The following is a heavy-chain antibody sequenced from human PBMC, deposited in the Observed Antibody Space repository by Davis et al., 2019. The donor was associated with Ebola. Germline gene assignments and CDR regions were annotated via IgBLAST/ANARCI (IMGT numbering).Heavy chain of an antibody. J-gene: IGHJ4*02. D-gene: IGHD3-3*01. Sequence: GGSLRLSCAASEFTFSGYAMSWVRQAPGKGLEWVSAISGSGGGTYYAGSVKGRFTISRDNSRNTLYLQMNSLRAEDTAVYYCAKAPVRFLEWFTTDYWGKGTLVTVSS. CDR2: ISGSGGGT. CDR3: AKAPVRFLEWFTTDY. V-gene: IGHV3-23*01. CDR1: EFTFSGYA.